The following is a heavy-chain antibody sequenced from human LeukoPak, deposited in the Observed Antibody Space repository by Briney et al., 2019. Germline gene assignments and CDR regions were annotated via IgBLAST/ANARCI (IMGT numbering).Heavy chain of an antibody. CDR1: GFTFSSYS. V-gene: IGHV3-48*01. D-gene: IGHD6-13*01. J-gene: IGHJ4*02. Sequence: GGSLRLSCAASGFTFSSYSMNWVRQAPGKGLEWVSYISRSSTTIYYADSVKGRFTISRDNAKSSLYLQMNSLRAEDTAVYYCASDPLSSSSFDYWGQGTLVTVSS. CDR3: ASDPLSSSSFDY. CDR2: ISRSSTTI.